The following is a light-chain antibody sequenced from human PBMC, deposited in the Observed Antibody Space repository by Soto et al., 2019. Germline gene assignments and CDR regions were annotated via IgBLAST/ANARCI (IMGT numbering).Light chain of an antibody. Sequence: DIHMTQSRSSLSASVGDRVTITCQASQNINNYLNWYQQKPGRAPKLLIYDASNLEAGVPSRFRGSGSGTDFTFTISRLQPEDIATYYCQQYENLPTFGQGTRLEI. CDR1: QNINNY. V-gene: IGKV1-33*01. J-gene: IGKJ5*01. CDR2: DAS. CDR3: QQYENLPT.